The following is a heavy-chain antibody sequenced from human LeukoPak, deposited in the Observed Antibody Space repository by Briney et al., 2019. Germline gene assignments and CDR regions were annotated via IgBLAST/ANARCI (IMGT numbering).Heavy chain of an antibody. V-gene: IGHV4-59*01. Sequence: SEILSLTCTVSGGSISSYYWSWIRQPPGKGLEWIVYIYYSGSTNYNPSLKSRVTISVDTPKNQFSLKLSSVTAADTAVYYCARDGSGRYLYYFDYWGQGTLATVSS. CDR3: ARDGSGRYLYYFDY. D-gene: IGHD3-10*01. CDR2: IYYSGST. J-gene: IGHJ4*02. CDR1: GGSISSYY.